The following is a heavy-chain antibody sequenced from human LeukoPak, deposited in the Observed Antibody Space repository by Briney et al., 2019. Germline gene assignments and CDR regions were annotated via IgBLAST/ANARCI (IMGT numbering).Heavy chain of an antibody. CDR2: INWNGGST. CDR1: GFTFDDYG. Sequence: GGSLRLSCAASGFTFDDYGMNWVRQAPGKGLEWVPDINWNGGSTGYADSAKGRFTISRDNAKNSLYLQMNSLRVEDTAVYYCAKSWNYYDSSGDDALDIWGQGTMVTVSS. J-gene: IGHJ3*02. D-gene: IGHD3-22*01. V-gene: IGHV3-20*04. CDR3: AKSWNYYDSSGDDALDI.